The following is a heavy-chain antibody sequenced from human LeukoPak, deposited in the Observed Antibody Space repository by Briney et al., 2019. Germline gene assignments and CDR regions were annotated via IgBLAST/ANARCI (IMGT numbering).Heavy chain of an antibody. CDR2: IIPIFGTA. CDR1: GGTFSSYA. D-gene: IGHD5-24*01. J-gene: IGHJ4*02. CDR3: ARESDGYNYRVLFDY. Sequence: ASVKVSCKASGGTFSSYAIGWVRQAPGQGLEWMGGIIPIFGTANYAQKFQGRVTITADESTSTAYMELSSLRSEDTAVYYCARESDGYNYRVLFDYWGQGTLVTVSS. V-gene: IGHV1-69*13.